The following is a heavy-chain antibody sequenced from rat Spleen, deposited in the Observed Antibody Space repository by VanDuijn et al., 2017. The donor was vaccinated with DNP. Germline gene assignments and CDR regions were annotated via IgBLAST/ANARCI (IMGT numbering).Heavy chain of an antibody. Sequence: EVQLVESGGGPVQPGRSLKLSCVASGFIFSNYWMTWIRQAPGKGLEWVASITNTGGNIYYPDSVKGRFTISRDNAKSSLYLQMDSLRSEDTATYYCTTASTEGFAYWGQGTLVTVSS. J-gene: IGHJ3*01. V-gene: IGHV5-31*01. CDR2: ITNTGGNI. CDR3: TTASTEGFAY. CDR1: GFIFSNYW. D-gene: IGHD1-11*01.